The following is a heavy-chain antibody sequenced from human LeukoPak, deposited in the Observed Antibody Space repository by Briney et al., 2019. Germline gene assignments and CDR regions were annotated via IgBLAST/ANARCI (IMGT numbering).Heavy chain of an antibody. Sequence: GGSLRLSCAASGFTFSDYYMTWIRQAPGKGLEWVSYISNSGGTIYYTDSVKGRFTISRDNAKNSLYLQMNSLRAEDMAVYYCARRYSNSFDYWGQGTLVTVSS. V-gene: IGHV3-11*01. D-gene: IGHD4-11*01. J-gene: IGHJ4*02. CDR1: GFTFSDYY. CDR3: ARRYSNSFDY. CDR2: ISNSGGTI.